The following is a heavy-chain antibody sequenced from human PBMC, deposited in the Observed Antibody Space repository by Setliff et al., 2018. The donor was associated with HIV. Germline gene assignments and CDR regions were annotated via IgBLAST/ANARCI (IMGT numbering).Heavy chain of an antibody. J-gene: IGHJ4*02. CDR2: INPNSGAA. CDR1: GYTFTAHL. D-gene: IGHD4-17*01. V-gene: IGHV1-2*06. CDR3: AVPITRTDYEGLDY. Sequence: ASVKVSCKASGYTFTAHLLHWVRQAPGQGLEWMGRINPNSGAADYAQNFQGRVTMTRATSMSTAYMEVSNLRSNDTATYYCAVPITRTDYEGLDYWGQGPLVTVSS.